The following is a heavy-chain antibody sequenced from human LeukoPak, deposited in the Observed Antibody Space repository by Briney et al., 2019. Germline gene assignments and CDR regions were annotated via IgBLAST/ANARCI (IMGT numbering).Heavy chain of an antibody. CDR2: IYSGGST. J-gene: IGHJ4*02. V-gene: IGHV3-53*01. CDR1: GFTFSSNY. CDR3: ARGIEEWLYLYY. D-gene: IGHD3-3*01. Sequence: GGSLRLSCAASGFTFSSNYMSWVRQAPGKGLEWVSVIYSGGSTYYADSVKGRFTISRHNSKNTLYLQMNSLRAEDTAVYYCARGIEEWLYLYYWGQGALVTVAS.